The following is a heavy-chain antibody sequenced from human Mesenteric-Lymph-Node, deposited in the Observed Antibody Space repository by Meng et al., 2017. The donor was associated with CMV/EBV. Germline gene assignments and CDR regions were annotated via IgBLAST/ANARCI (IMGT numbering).Heavy chain of an antibody. D-gene: IGHD1-1*01. CDR1: GFTVSSNY. CDR2: IYSGGST. Sequence: GESLKISCAASGFTVSSNYMSWVRQAPGKGLEWVSVIYSGGSTYYADSVKGRFTISRDNSKNTRYLQMNSLRAASTAVYYCAREGTYYGVDVWGQGTTVTVSS. J-gene: IGHJ6*02. CDR3: AREGTYYGVDV. V-gene: IGHV3-53*01.